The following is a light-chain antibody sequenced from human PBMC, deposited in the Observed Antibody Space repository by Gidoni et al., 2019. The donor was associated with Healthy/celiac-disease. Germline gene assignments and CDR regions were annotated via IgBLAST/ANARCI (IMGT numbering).Light chain of an antibody. Sequence: EIVLTPSPGTLSLSTGERATLSCRASQSVSSSYLAWYQQKPGQAPRLLIYGASSRATGIPDRCSGSGSGTDFTLTSSRLEPEDFTVYYCQQDGSSPLTFXGXTKVEIK. CDR3: QQDGSSPLT. J-gene: IGKJ4*01. V-gene: IGKV3-20*01. CDR2: GAS. CDR1: QSVSSSY.